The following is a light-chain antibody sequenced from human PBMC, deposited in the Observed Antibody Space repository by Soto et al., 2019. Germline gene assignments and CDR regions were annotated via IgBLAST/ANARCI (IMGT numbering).Light chain of an antibody. CDR3: LQFATSPFT. J-gene: IGKJ3*01. V-gene: IGKV3-20*01. Sequence: EIVLTQSPGTLSLSPGERATLSCRASQSVASSFLAWYQQKPGQAPRLLIYGASSRATGIPVRFSGSGSGADFTLTITRLEPEDFAVYYCLQFATSPFTFGPGTTVDVK. CDR2: GAS. CDR1: QSVASSF.